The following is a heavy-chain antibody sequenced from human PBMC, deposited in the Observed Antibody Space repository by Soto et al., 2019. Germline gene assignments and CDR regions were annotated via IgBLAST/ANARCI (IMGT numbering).Heavy chain of an antibody. CDR1: GFTFSSYG. D-gene: IGHD3-22*01. J-gene: IGHJ6*02. V-gene: IGHV3-30*18. Sequence: GGSLRLSCAASGFTFSSYGMHWVRQAPGKGLEWVAVISYDGSNKYYADSVKGRFTISRDNSKNTLYLQMNSLRAEDTAVYYCAKCITMIVVVMEGYGMDVWGQGTTVTVSS. CDR2: ISYDGSNK. CDR3: AKCITMIVVVMEGYGMDV.